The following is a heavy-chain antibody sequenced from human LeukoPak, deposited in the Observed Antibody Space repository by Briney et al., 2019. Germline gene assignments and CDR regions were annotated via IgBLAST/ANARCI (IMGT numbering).Heavy chain of an antibody. J-gene: IGHJ4*02. CDR3: AKSDCGSDGCKLYDY. D-gene: IGHD2-21*01. Sequence: GGSMRLSCAASGFTFRNFAMAWVRQAPGKGLEWVSSITDTGDATGYTESVKGRFTISRDNSKGTVWLQMNSLRAEDTAIYYCAKSDCGSDGCKLYDYWAQGTQVTVSP. CDR1: GFTFRNFA. CDR2: ITDTGDAT. V-gene: IGHV3-23*01.